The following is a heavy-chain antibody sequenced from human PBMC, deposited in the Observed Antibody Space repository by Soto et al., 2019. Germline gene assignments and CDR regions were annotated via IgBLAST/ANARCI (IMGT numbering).Heavy chain of an antibody. CDR2: IHPSGGGS. CDR1: GYTLNTYY. V-gene: IGHV1-46*02. J-gene: IGHJ4*02. Sequence: ASVKVSCKPSGYTLNTYYLHWVRQAPGQGLEWMGIIHPSGGGSTYAQKFLGRVTMTRDTSTSTVFMELSSLRSADPAVYYCARGQVVSAKHWARGTRVPVSS. D-gene: IGHD2-15*01. CDR3: ARGQVVSAKH.